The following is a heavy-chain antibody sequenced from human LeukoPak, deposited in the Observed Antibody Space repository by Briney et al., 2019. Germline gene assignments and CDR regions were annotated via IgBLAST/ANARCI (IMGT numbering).Heavy chain of an antibody. V-gene: IGHV4-39*01. CDR3: AAANRNFWLRYHYFED. D-gene: IGHD3-3*01. CDR1: GGSISSRSYY. Sequence: PSETLSLTCTVSGGSISSRSYYWGWIRQPPGKGLEWIGTIYFDGNTFYNPSLKSRVTISVDMSKNQFSLKLNSVTATDTAVSYCAAANRNFWLRYHYFEDWGQRTLVSVSS. CDR2: IYFDGNT. J-gene: IGHJ4*02.